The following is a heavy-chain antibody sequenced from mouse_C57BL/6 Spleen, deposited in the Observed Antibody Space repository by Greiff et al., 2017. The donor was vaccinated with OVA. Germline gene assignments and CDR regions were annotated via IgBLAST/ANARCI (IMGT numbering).Heavy chain of an antibody. Sequence: QVQLKQSGAELVRPGASVTLSCKASGYTFTDYEMHWVKQTPVHGLEWIGAIDPETGGTAYNQKFKGKAILTADKSSSPAYMELRSLTSEDSAVYYCTIYYYGSSFFDYWGQGTTLTVSS. CDR1: GYTFTDYE. D-gene: IGHD1-1*01. V-gene: IGHV1-15*01. CDR3: TIYYYGSSFFDY. CDR2: IDPETGGT. J-gene: IGHJ2*01.